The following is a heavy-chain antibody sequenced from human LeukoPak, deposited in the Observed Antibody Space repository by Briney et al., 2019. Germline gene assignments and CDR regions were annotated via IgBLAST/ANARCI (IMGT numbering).Heavy chain of an antibody. V-gene: IGHV4-4*07. Sequence: SETLSLTCTVSGGSISSYYWSWIRQPAGKGLEWIGRIYTSGSTNYNPSLKSRVTMSVDMSKNQFSLKLNSVTAADTAVYYCAKSNGYGLVDIWGQGTMVTVSS. CDR3: AKSNGYGLVDI. D-gene: IGHD3-10*01. CDR2: IYTSGST. J-gene: IGHJ3*02. CDR1: GGSISSYY.